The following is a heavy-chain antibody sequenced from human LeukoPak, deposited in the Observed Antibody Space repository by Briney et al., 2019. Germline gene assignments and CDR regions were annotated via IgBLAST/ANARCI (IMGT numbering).Heavy chain of an antibody. CDR1: GFTFDDYG. D-gene: IGHD2-15*01. CDR3: ARSVAASRDY. Sequence: GGSLRLSCAASGFTFDDYGMSWVRQAPGKGLEWVSGINWNGGSTGYADSVKGRFTIPRDNAKNSLYLHMNSLRAEDTALYYCARSVAASRDYWGQGTLVTVSS. J-gene: IGHJ4*02. V-gene: IGHV3-20*04. CDR2: INWNGGST.